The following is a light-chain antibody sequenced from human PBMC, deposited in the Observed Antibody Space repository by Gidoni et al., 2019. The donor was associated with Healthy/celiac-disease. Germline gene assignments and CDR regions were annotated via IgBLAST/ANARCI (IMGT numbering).Light chain of an antibody. Sequence: SYELTHPPSVSLSPGQTASITCSGDKLGDKYACWYQQKPGQSPVLVIYQDSKRPSGIPERFSGSNSGNTATLTISGTQAMDEADYYCQAWDSSTADVVFGGGTKLTVL. CDR2: QDS. J-gene: IGLJ2*01. CDR1: KLGDKY. CDR3: QAWDSSTADVV. V-gene: IGLV3-1*01.